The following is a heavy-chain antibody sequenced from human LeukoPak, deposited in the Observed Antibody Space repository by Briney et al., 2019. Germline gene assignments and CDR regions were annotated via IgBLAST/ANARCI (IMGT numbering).Heavy chain of an antibody. J-gene: IGHJ3*02. CDR1: GFTFSIYG. Sequence: GGSLRLSCAASGFTFSIYGMHWVRQAPGKGLEWVSAISGSGGSTYYADSVKGRFTISRDNSKNTLYLQMNSLRAEDTAVYYCAKVEGSSWEIDAFDIWGQGTMVTVSS. CDR3: AKVEGSSWEIDAFDI. D-gene: IGHD6-13*01. V-gene: IGHV3-23*01. CDR2: ISGSGGST.